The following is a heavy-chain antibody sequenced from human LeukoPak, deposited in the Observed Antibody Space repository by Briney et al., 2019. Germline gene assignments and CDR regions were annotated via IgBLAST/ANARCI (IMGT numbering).Heavy chain of an antibody. CDR2: ISSNGGST. D-gene: IGHD1-26*01. V-gene: IGHV3-64*01. CDR1: GFTFSSYP. J-gene: IGHJ4*02. CDR3: ARSSGSYGPFEY. Sequence: GGSLRLSCEGSGFTFSSYPMHWVRQAPGRGLEYVSRISSNGGSTYYANSVKDRFTISRDNSKNTLYLQMGSLRAEDMAVYYCARSSGSYGPFEYWGQGTLVTVSS.